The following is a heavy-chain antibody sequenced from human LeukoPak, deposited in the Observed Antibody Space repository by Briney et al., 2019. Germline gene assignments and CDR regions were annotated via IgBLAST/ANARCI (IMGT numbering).Heavy chain of an antibody. V-gene: IGHV4-39*07. J-gene: IGHJ4*02. CDR3: ARRTQI. CDR2: INHSGST. CDR1: GGSISSTTYY. Sequence: SETLSLTCTVSGGSISSTTYYWGWIRQPPGKGLEWIGEINHSGSTNYNPSLKGRVTISVDTSKNQFSLKLSSVTAADTAVYYCARRTQIWGQGTLVTVSS.